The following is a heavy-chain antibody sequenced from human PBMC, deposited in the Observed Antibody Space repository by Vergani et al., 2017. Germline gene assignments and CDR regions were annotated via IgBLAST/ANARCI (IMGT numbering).Heavy chain of an antibody. D-gene: IGHD2-8*01. CDR3: ARVYTIMGGAFDI. J-gene: IGHJ3*02. CDR2: ISWDGGST. CDR1: GFTFDDYT. Sequence: EVQLVESGGVVVQPGGSLRLSCAASGFTFDDYTMHWVRQAPGKGLEWVSLISWDGGSTYYADSVKGRFTISRDNSKNSLYLQMNSLRAEDTAVYYCARVYTIMGGAFDIWGQGTMVTVSS. V-gene: IGHV3-43*01.